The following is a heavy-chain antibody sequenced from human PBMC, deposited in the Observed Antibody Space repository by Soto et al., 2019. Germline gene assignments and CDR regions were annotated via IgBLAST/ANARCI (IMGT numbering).Heavy chain of an antibody. CDR3: ARAKGAASFDL. D-gene: IGHD6-25*01. Sequence: QVHLVQSGDEVKKPGASVKVSCEAVGYRFGSYDIHWVRQAAGQGLEWMGWVRPNSGNTGYSKRFQGRVTMTRDTSKSTAYMEMRSLTSADTARYYCARAKGAASFDLWGQGTLVTASS. CDR1: GYRFGSYD. J-gene: IGHJ5*02. V-gene: IGHV1-8*01. CDR2: VRPNSGNT.